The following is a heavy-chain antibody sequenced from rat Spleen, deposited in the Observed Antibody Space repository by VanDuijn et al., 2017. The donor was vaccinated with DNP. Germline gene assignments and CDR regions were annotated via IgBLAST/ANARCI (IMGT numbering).Heavy chain of an antibody. J-gene: IGHJ2*01. CDR2: IIHDGSRT. CDR3: STLNYYASLSGYFDY. V-gene: IGHV5S10*01. CDR1: GFTFSDYN. Sequence: EVQLVESGGGLLQPGRSRKLSCAASGFTFSDYNMAWVRQAPKKGLEWVATIIHDGSRTYYGDSVKGRFTISRDNTKNALYLQMDSLRSEDTATYYCSTLNYYASLSGYFDYWGQGVMVTVSS. D-gene: IGHD1-12*01.